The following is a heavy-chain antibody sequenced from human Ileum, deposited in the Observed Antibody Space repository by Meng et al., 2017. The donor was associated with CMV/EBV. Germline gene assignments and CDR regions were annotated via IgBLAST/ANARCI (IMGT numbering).Heavy chain of an antibody. CDR1: GGSISSYY. Sequence: GSLRLSCTVSGGSISSYYWSWIRQPPGKGLEWIGYIYYSGSTNYNPSLKSRVTISVDTSKNQFSLKLSSVTAADTAVYYCARDGYSYGYRDNWFDPWGQGTLVTVFS. CDR2: IYYSGST. CDR3: ARDGYSYGYRDNWFDP. V-gene: IGHV4-59*01. J-gene: IGHJ5*02. D-gene: IGHD5-18*01.